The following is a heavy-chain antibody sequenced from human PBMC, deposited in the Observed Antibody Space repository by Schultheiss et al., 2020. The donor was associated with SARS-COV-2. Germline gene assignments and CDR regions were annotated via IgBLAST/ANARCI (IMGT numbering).Heavy chain of an antibody. Sequence: SETLSLTCTVSGGSISNHYWSWIRQPAGKGLEWIGYIYYSGSTNYNPSLKSRVTISVDTSKNQFSLKLSSVTAADTAVYYCARSPYSSSWLDVWGQGTTVTVSS. CDR2: IYYSGST. V-gene: IGHV4-59*11. J-gene: IGHJ6*02. D-gene: IGHD6-13*01. CDR3: ARSPYSSSWLDV. CDR1: GGSISNHY.